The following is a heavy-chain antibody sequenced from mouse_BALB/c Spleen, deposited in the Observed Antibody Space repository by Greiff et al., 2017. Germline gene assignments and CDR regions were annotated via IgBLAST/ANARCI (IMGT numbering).Heavy chain of an antibody. CDR1: GYTFTSYW. Sequence: QVHVKQPGAELVKPGASVKLSCKASGYTFTSYWMHWVKQRPGQGLEWIGEINPSNGRTNYNEKFKSKATLTVDKSSSTAYMQLSSLTSEDSAVYYCARKDWGAYWGQGTLVTVSA. J-gene: IGHJ3*01. D-gene: IGHD4-1*01. CDR2: INPSNGRT. V-gene: IGHV1S81*02. CDR3: ARKDWGAY.